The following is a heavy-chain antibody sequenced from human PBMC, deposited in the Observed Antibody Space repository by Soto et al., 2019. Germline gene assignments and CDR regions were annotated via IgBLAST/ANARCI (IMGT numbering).Heavy chain of an antibody. J-gene: IGHJ1*01. V-gene: IGHV3-48*02. CDR1: GFTFSRYN. CDR2: ISTRSTTI. D-gene: IGHD6-19*01. Sequence: GGSLRLSCVASGFTFSRYNINWVRQAPGKGLEWIAYISTRSTTIYYADSVKGRFTISRDNANNSLFLQMDSLRDEDTAIYYCAKDSPYKAVAGDFENWGQGTLVTVSS. CDR3: AKDSPYKAVAGDFEN.